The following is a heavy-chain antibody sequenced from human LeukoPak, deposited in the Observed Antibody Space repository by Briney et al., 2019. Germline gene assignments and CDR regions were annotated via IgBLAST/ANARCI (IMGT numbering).Heavy chain of an antibody. CDR2: MNPNSGNT. D-gene: IGHD3-10*01. CDR3: ARESRVWFGESPQGIDY. CDR1: GYTFTSYD. V-gene: IGHV1-8*01. Sequence: GASVKVSCKASGYTFTSYDINWVRQATGQGLEWMGWMNPNSGNTGYAQKFQGRVTVTRNTSISTAYMELSSLRSEDTAVYYCARESRVWFGESPQGIDYWGQGTLVTVSS. J-gene: IGHJ4*02.